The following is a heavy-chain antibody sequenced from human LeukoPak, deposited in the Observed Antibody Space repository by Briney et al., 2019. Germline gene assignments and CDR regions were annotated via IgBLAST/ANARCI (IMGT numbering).Heavy chain of an antibody. CDR1: GYTFTSYD. D-gene: IGHD2-2*01. CDR2: MNPNSGNT. Sequence: GASVKVSCKASGYTFTSYDINWVRQATGQGLEWMGWMNPNSGNTGYAQKFQGRVTMTRNTSISTACMELSSLRSEDTAVYYCATKGYCSSTSCPPVLDYWGQGTLVTVSS. J-gene: IGHJ4*02. V-gene: IGHV1-8*01. CDR3: ATKGYCSSTSCPPVLDY.